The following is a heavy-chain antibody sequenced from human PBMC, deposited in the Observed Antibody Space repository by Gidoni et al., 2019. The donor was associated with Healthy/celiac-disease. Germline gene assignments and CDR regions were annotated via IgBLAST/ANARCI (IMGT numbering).Heavy chain of an antibody. CDR2: ISGSGGST. CDR3: AKATTPIVVVPAASRGIDYYGMDV. CDR1: GFTFSSYA. J-gene: IGHJ6*02. Sequence: EVQLLESGGGLVQPGGSLRLSCAASGFTFSSYAMSWVRQAPGKGLDWVSAISGSGGSTYYADSVKGRFTISRDNSKNTLYLQMNSLRAEDTAVYYCAKATTPIVVVPAASRGIDYYGMDVWGQVTTVTVSS. D-gene: IGHD2-2*01. V-gene: IGHV3-23*01.